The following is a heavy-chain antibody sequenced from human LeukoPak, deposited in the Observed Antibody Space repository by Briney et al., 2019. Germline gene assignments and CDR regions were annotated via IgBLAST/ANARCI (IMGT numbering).Heavy chain of an antibody. Sequence: GGSLRLSCAASGFTFTNVWMSWVRQTPWKGLEWVCRIKSKSDGETTDYAAPAKGRFTISRDDAKTMVYLLMNSLKSEDTAVYYCTTDRGSVWGQGTLVTVSS. J-gene: IGHJ4*02. CDR2: IKSKSDGETT. CDR3: TTDRGSV. CDR1: GFTFTNVW. V-gene: IGHV3-15*01.